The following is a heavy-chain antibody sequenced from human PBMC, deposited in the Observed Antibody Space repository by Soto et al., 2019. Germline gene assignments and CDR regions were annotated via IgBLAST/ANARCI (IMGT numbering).Heavy chain of an antibody. D-gene: IGHD4-17*01. V-gene: IGHV3-30*18. CDR3: AKTVEMTTVTNWFDP. J-gene: IGHJ5*02. CDR1: GFTFSSYG. Sequence: PGGSLRLSCAASGFTFSSYGMHWVRQAPGKGLEWVAVISYDGSNKYYADSVKGRFTISRDNSKNTLYLQMNSLRAEDTAVYYCAKTVEMTTVTNWFDPWGQGTLVTVSS. CDR2: ISYDGSNK.